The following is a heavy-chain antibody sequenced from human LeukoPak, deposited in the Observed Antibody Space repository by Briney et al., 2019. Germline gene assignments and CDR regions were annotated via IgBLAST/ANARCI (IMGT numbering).Heavy chain of an antibody. CDR2: IYYSGST. V-gene: IGHV4-39*01. CDR3: ARLSPQRITMIVVVFDY. D-gene: IGHD3-22*01. Sequence: PSETLSLTCTVSGDSISSSSYYWGWIRQPPGKGLEWIGSIYYSGSTYYNPSLKSRVTISVDTSKNQFSLKLSSVTAADTAVYYCARLSPQRITMIVVVFDYWGQGTLVTVSS. J-gene: IGHJ4*02. CDR1: GDSISSSSYY.